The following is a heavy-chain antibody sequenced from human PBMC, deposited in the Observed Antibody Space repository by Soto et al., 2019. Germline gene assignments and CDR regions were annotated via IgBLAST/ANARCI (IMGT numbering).Heavy chain of an antibody. J-gene: IGHJ6*02. CDR1: GDSVSSNSAA. Sequence: SQTLSLTCAISGDSVSSNSAAWNWIRQSPLRGLEWLGRTYYRSKWYNDYAVSVKSRITINPDTSKNQFSLQLNSVTPEDTAVYYCARDHCSSTSCYGYYYYGMDVWGQGTTVTVS. D-gene: IGHD2-2*01. V-gene: IGHV6-1*01. CDR2: TYYRSKWYN. CDR3: ARDHCSSTSCYGYYYYGMDV.